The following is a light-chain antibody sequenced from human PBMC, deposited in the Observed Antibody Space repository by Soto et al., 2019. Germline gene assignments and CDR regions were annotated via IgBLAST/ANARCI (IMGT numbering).Light chain of an antibody. CDR2: SAS. CDR1: QSISTE. CDR3: QQGHNWPLT. J-gene: IGKJ2*01. Sequence: EIAMTQSPATLSVSPGERATLSCTASQSISTELAWYQQKPGQPPRLLIYSASTSATGVPARFTGRGSGSEFTLTISGLQSDDFAVCYCQQGHNWPLTFGQGTRLAI. V-gene: IGKV3-15*01.